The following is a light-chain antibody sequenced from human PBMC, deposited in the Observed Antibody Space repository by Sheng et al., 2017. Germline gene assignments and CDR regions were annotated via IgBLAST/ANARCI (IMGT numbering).Light chain of an antibody. Sequence: DIQMTQSPSSVSASVGDRVTITCRASQDISNFLAWFQQKPGKAPKRLVQAASTLQSGVPSRFSGSGSGTEFTLTISSLQPDDFATYQCLQNGAFPYSFGQGTKLEI. J-gene: IGKJ2*03. V-gene: IGKV1-17*03. CDR1: QDISNF. CDR2: AAS. CDR3: LQNGAFPYS.